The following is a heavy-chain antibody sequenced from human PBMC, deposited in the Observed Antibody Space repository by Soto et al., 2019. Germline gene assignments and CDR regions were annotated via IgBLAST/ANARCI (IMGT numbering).Heavy chain of an antibody. J-gene: IGHJ4*02. Sequence: PSETLSLTCTVSGGSISSYYWSWIRQPPGKRLEWIGYIYYSGSTNYNPSLKSRVTISVDTSKNQFSLKLSSVTAADTAVYYCARSAGDFWSGYHPNYFDYWGRGTLVTVSS. CDR3: ARSAGDFWSGYHPNYFDY. V-gene: IGHV4-59*01. CDR2: IYYSGST. CDR1: GGSISSYY. D-gene: IGHD3-3*01.